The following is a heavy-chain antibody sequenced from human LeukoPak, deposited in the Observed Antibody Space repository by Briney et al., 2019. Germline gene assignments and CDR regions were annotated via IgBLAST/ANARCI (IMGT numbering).Heavy chain of an antibody. CDR2: ITSSSTYI. CDR3: ARDSSIQSLDP. J-gene: IGHJ5*02. D-gene: IGHD5-18*01. Sequence: GGSLRLSCAASGFTFSSYSMNWVRQAPGKGLEWVSSITSSSTYIYYADSVKGRFTISRDNAKNSLYLQMNSLKTEDTAAYYCARDSSIQSLDPWGQGTLVTVSS. V-gene: IGHV3-21*01. CDR1: GFTFSSYS.